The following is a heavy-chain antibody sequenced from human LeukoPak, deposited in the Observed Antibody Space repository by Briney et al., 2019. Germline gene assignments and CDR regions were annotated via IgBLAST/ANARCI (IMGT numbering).Heavy chain of an antibody. Sequence: PSETLSLTCAVYGGSFSGYYWSWIRQPPGKGLEWIGEINHSGSTNYNPSLKSRVTISVDTSKNKFSLKLSSVTAADTAVYYCARGRPYYYDSSGYYRNWFDPWGQGTLVTVSS. V-gene: IGHV4-34*01. CDR1: GGSFSGYY. CDR3: ARGRPYYYDSSGYYRNWFDP. J-gene: IGHJ5*02. D-gene: IGHD3-22*01. CDR2: INHSGST.